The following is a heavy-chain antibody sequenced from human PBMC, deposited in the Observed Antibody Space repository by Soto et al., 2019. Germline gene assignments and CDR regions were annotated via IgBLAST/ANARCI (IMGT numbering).Heavy chain of an antibody. CDR2: MNPNSGNT. CDR1: GYTFTSYD. D-gene: IGHD3-10*01. CDR3: PGGPSGGGSNWFDP. V-gene: IGHV1-8*01. J-gene: IGHJ5*02. Sequence: QVQLVQSGAEVKKPGASVKVSCKASGYTFTSYDINWVRQATGQGLEWMGWMNPNSGNTAYAQKFQGRVTMTRNTSKSTAYMGRSGLGSEATAVYSCPGGPSGGGSNWFDPWGQGTLVTVSS.